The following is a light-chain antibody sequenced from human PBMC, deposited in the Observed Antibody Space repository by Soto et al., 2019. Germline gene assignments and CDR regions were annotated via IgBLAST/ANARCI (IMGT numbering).Light chain of an antibody. V-gene: IGLV2-14*01. J-gene: IGLJ1*01. Sequence: SALTQPASVSGSPGQSITISCTGTTSDVGTYDYVSWYQHQPGKAPKVMIYEVSNRPSGVSDRFSGSKSGNTASLTISGLQAEDEADYYCSSYVGATTRVFGTGTKV. CDR2: EVS. CDR1: TSDVGTYDY. CDR3: SSYVGATTRV.